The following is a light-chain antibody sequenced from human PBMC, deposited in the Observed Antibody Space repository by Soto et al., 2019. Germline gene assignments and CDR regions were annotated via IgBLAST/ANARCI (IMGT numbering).Light chain of an antibody. CDR3: GTLDSSLSAYV. CDR1: SSNIGNNY. J-gene: IGLJ1*01. CDR2: DNN. Sequence: QSVLTQPPSVSAAPGQKVTISCSGSSSNIGNNYVSWYQQLPGTAPKLLIYDNNKRPSGIPDRFSGSKSGTSATLGITGLQTGDEADYYCGTLDSSLSAYVFGPGTKVTVL. V-gene: IGLV1-51*01.